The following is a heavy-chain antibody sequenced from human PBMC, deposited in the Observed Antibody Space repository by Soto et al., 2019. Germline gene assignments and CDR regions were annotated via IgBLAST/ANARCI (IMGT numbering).Heavy chain of an antibody. Sequence: GASVKVSCKASGYTFTGYYMHWLRQAPGQGLEWMGWINPNSGGTNYAQKFQGRVTMTRDTSISTAYMELSRLRSDDTAVYYCASEYSSSSNYYYGMDVWGQGTTVTVSS. CDR1: GYTFTGYY. V-gene: IGHV1-2*02. CDR2: INPNSGGT. CDR3: ASEYSSSSNYYYGMDV. J-gene: IGHJ6*02. D-gene: IGHD6-6*01.